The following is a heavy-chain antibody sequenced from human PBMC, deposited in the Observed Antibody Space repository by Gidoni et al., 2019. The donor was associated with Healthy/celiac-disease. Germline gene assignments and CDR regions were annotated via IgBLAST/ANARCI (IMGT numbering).Heavy chain of an antibody. CDR3: ARERGTVQH. J-gene: IGHJ1*01. CDR2: INHSGST. CDR1: GGSFSGYY. Sequence: QVQLQLWGAGLLKPSETLSLTCAVYGGSFSGYYWSWIRQPPGKGLEWIGEINHSGSTNYNPSLKSRVTISVDTSKNQCSLKLSAVTAADTAVYYCARERGTVQHWGQGTLVTVSS. D-gene: IGHD3-10*01. V-gene: IGHV4-34*01.